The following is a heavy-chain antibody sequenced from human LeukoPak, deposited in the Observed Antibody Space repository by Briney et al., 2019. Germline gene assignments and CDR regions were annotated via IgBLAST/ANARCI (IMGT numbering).Heavy chain of an antibody. CDR1: GGSISSYY. Sequence: SETLSLTCTVSGGSISSYYWSWIRQPPGKGLEWIAYIYYSGSTNYNPSLKSRVTISVDTSKNQFSLKLSSVTAADTAVYYCARGGAVAGDFEYWGQGTLVTVSS. CDR3: ARGGAVAGDFEY. CDR2: IYYSGST. V-gene: IGHV4-59*01. J-gene: IGHJ4*02. D-gene: IGHD6-19*01.